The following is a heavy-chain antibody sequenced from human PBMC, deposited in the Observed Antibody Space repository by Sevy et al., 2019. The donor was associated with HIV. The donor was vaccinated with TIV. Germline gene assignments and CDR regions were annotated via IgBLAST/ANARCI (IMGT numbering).Heavy chain of an antibody. CDR2: ISWNSGSM. CDR1: GFTFGNYA. D-gene: IGHD2-15*01. V-gene: IGHV3-9*01. CDR3: AKGVSGGNSGAAFDY. Sequence: GGSLRLSCAGSGFTFGNYAMYWVRQSPGKGLEWVSGISWNSGSMGYADAVEGRLTTSRVNAKNSLHLEMNRLRPEDTALYYCAKGVSGGNSGAAFDYWGQGTRVTVSS. J-gene: IGHJ4*02.